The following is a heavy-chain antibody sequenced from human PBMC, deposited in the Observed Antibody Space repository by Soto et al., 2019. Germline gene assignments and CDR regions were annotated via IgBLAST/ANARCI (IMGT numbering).Heavy chain of an antibody. V-gene: IGHV3-7*01. D-gene: IGHD4-17*01. J-gene: IGHJ6*01. CDR3: AREGSGDYIIYGMEV. CDR1: VLTFSSYW. CDR2: IKQDGSEK. Sequence: PVGSLRLSCASSVLTFSSYWMSCVRHSPGKGLEWVANIKQDGSEKYYVDSVKGRFTISRDNAKNSLYLQMNSLRAEDTAVYYCAREGSGDYIIYGMEVWGQGTTVNVSS.